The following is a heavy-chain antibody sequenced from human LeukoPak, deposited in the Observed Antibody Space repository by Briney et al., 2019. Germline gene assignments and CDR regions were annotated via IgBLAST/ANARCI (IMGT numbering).Heavy chain of an antibody. Sequence: GGSLRLSCAASGFTFSSYTMNWVRQAPGKGLEWVSSITRNSNYIYYAASVKGRFTISRDNAKNSLYLQMNSLRAEDTAVYYCARAAYSYDNWFDPWGQGTLVTVSS. J-gene: IGHJ5*02. CDR1: GFTFSSYT. D-gene: IGHD5-18*01. CDR2: ITRNSNYI. V-gene: IGHV3-21*01. CDR3: ARAAYSYDNWFDP.